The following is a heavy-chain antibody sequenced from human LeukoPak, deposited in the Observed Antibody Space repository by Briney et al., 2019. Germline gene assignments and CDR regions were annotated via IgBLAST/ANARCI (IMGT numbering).Heavy chain of an antibody. V-gene: IGHV3-15*01. CDR1: GFTFSNAW. CDR2: IKSKTDDETA. J-gene: IGHJ4*02. CDR3: TTDLRWELPPTDY. Sequence: PGGSLRLSCAASGFTFSNAWMSWVRQAPGKGLEWVGRIKSKTDDETAEYAAPVKGRFTISRDDSKNTLYLQMNSLKTEDTGDYYCTTDLRWELPPTDYWGQGTLVTVSS. D-gene: IGHD1-26*01.